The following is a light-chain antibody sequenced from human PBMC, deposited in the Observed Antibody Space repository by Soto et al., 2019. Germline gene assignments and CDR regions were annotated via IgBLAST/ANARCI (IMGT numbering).Light chain of an antibody. J-gene: IGKJ1*01. CDR3: LQANSFPRT. V-gene: IGKV1D-12*01. CDR1: QAISTW. Sequence: DIQMTQSPSSVSASVGDRVTITCRASQAISTWLAWYQQKPGKAPKLLIYAASNLQTGVPSRFSGSGSGTDFTLPISSLQPEDFATYYCLQANSFPRTFGQGTKVEIK. CDR2: AAS.